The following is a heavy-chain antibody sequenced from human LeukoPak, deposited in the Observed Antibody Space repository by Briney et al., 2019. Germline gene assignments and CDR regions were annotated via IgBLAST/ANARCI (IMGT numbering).Heavy chain of an antibody. CDR3: ARRYSSGWTSRYYFDY. CDR1: GYTFTGYY. V-gene: IGHV1-2*02. D-gene: IGHD6-19*01. Sequence: GASVKVSCKASGYTFTGYYMHWVRQAPGQGLEWMGWINPNSGGTNYAQKFQGRVTTTRDTSISTAYMELSRLRSDDTAVYYCARRYSSGWTSRYYFDYWGQGTLVTVSS. CDR2: INPNSGGT. J-gene: IGHJ4*02.